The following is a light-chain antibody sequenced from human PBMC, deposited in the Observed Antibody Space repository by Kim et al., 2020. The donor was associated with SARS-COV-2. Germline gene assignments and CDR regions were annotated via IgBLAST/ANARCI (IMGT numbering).Light chain of an antibody. V-gene: IGLV3-1*01. CDR3: QAWDSNTWV. Sequence: SVSPGQTACISCSGDKLGDKYVCWYQQKPGQSPVLLIYEDTKRPSGIPVRFSGSYSGNTATLTISGTQAMDEADYYCQAWDSNTWVFGGGTQLTVL. J-gene: IGLJ3*02. CDR1: KLGDKY. CDR2: EDT.